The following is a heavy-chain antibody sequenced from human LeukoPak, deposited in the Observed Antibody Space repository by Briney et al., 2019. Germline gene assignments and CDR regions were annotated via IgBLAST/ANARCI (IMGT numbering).Heavy chain of an antibody. Sequence: GASVKVSCKASGYTFPSYAMNWVRQAPGQGLEWMGWINTKTGNPTYAQGFTGRFVFSLDTSVSTAYLQISSLKAEDTAVYYCARDHYYYGSGSYYKQAFDIWGQGTMVTVSS. D-gene: IGHD3-10*01. CDR2: INTKTGNP. J-gene: IGHJ3*02. V-gene: IGHV7-4-1*02. CDR3: ARDHYYYGSGSYYKQAFDI. CDR1: GYTFPSYA.